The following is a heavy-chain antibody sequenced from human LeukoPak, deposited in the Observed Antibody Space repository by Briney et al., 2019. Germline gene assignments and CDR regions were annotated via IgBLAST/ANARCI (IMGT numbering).Heavy chain of an antibody. J-gene: IGHJ6*03. V-gene: IGHV1-69*01. CDR3: ARDSHGDYYYYMDV. D-gene: IGHD4-17*01. CDR2: IIPIFGTA. CDR1: GGTFSSHA. Sequence: GASVKVSCKASGGTFSSHAISWVRQAPGQGLEWMGGIIPIFGTANYAQKFQGRVTITADESTSTGYMELSSLRSEDTAVYYCARDSHGDYYYYMDVWGKGTTVTVSS.